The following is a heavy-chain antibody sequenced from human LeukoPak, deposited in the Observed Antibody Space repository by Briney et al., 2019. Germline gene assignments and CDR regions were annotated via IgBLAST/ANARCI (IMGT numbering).Heavy chain of an antibody. CDR2: IIPIFGTA. V-gene: IGHV1-69*06. CDR3: ASNGDYVPTEYFQH. D-gene: IGHD4-17*01. CDR1: GGTFSSYA. Sequence: ASVKVSCKASGGTFSSYAISWVRQAPGQGLEWMGGIIPIFGTANYAQKFQGRVTITADKSTSTAYMELRSLRSEDTAVYYCASNGDYVPTEYFQHWGQGTLVTVSS. J-gene: IGHJ1*01.